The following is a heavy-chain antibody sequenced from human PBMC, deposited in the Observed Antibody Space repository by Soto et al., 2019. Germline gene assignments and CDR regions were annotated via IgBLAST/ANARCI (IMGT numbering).Heavy chain of an antibody. CDR1: GDTFTSYD. V-gene: IGHV1-8*01. Sequence: ASVKVCCKASGDTFTSYDINWVRQATGQGLEWMGWMNPNRGNTGYAQKFQGRVTMTRNTSISTAYMELSSLRSEDTAGYYCARGPLWFGELTYYYYGMDVWGQGTTVTVSS. CDR2: MNPNRGNT. J-gene: IGHJ6*02. CDR3: ARGPLWFGELTYYYYGMDV. D-gene: IGHD3-10*01.